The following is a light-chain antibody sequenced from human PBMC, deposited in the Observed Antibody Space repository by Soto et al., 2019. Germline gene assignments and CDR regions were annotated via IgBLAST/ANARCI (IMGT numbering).Light chain of an antibody. CDR1: ESVRSSY. J-gene: IGKJ5*01. Sequence: EIVLTQSPGTLSLSAGERATLSCRASESVRSSYLAWYQQKPGQAPRLLIYGVSSRATGIPDRFSGSGSGTDFTLTISRLEPEDFAVYYCQQYGSSPPTFGPGTRLDNK. CDR2: GVS. V-gene: IGKV3-20*01. CDR3: QQYGSSPPT.